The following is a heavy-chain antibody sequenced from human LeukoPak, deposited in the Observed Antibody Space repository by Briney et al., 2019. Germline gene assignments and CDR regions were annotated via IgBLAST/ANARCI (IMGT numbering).Heavy chain of an antibody. Sequence: SVKLSCKASGGISSNFAIHWVRQAPGQGLECMGQITGLFATAHYAQKFQGRVTITSDESTGAVYMELSSLRSEDTAVYYCARVGVIISHNWFDPWGQGTLVTVSS. V-gene: IGHV1-69*13. D-gene: IGHD3-3*01. CDR2: ITGLFATA. CDR3: ARVGVIISHNWFDP. J-gene: IGHJ5*02. CDR1: GGISSNFA.